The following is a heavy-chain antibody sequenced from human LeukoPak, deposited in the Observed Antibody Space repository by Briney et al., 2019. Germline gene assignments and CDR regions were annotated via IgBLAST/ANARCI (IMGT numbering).Heavy chain of an antibody. D-gene: IGHD5-12*01. CDR2: MSGSGTTT. Sequence: GGSLRLSCAASGFTFSSFEMNWVRQAPGKGLVWISYMSGSGTTTYYADSVKGRFTISRDNSKNTLYLQMNSLRAEDTAVYYCARGIYVDYYYYMDVWGKGTTVTISS. CDR3: ARGIYVDYYYYMDV. V-gene: IGHV3-48*03. J-gene: IGHJ6*03. CDR1: GFTFSSFE.